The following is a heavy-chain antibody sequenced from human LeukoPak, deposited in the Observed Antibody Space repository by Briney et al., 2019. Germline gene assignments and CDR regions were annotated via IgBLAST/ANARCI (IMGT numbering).Heavy chain of an antibody. Sequence: SETLSLTCTVSGGCVRSSRCDWSWMRPPPGKGLEWIVSIYYSGSTYYNPSLKSRVTISVDTSKNQFSLKLSSVTAADTAVYYCARGGPVIAAHGGYNWFDPWGQGTLVTVSS. CDR2: IYYSGST. D-gene: IGHD6-13*01. V-gene: IGHV4-39*07. CDR3: ARGGPVIAAHGGYNWFDP. CDR1: GGCVRSSRCD. J-gene: IGHJ5*02.